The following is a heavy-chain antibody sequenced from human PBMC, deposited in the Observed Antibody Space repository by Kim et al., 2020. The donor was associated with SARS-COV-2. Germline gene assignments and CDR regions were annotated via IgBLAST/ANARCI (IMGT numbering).Heavy chain of an antibody. CDR3: TTRNVYGDYGVDY. J-gene: IGHJ4*02. CDR2: FKSKTDGGTT. D-gene: IGHD4-17*01. Sequence: GGSLRLSCAASGFTFSNAWMSWVRQAPGKGLEWVGRFKSKTDGGTTDYAAPVKDRFTISRDDSKNTLYLQMNSLKTEDTAVYYCTTRNVYGDYGVDYWGQGTLVTVSS. CDR1: GFTFSNAW. V-gene: IGHV3-15*01.